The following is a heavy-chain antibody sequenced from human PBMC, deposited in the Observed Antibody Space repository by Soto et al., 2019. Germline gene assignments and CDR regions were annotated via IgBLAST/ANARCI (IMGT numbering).Heavy chain of an antibody. J-gene: IGHJ5*02. Sequence: QVQLQQWGAGLLKPSETLSLTCAVSSGSFSGHFWNWIRQSPGKGLEWIGEINQSASTSYYQSLKCRVTISLNPSMTQFSLKLTSGTAADKAVYFGASGPAGYSISWRFQSWGQGTLVTVSS. CDR1: SGSFSGHF. V-gene: IGHV4-34*01. CDR3: ASGPAGYSISWRFQS. D-gene: IGHD6-13*01. CDR2: INQSAST.